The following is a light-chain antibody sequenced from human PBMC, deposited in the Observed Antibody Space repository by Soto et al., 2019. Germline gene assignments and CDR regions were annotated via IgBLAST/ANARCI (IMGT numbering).Light chain of an antibody. J-gene: IGKJ2*01. CDR1: QGISNY. CDR2: AAS. CDR3: QKYNSAPHT. V-gene: IGKV1-27*01. Sequence: DIQMTQSPSSLSASVGDRVTITCRASQGISNYLAWYQQKPGKVPKLLIYAASTLQTGVPSRFSGSGSGTDFTLTISSLQPEDVATYICQKYNSAPHTFGQWTKLEIK.